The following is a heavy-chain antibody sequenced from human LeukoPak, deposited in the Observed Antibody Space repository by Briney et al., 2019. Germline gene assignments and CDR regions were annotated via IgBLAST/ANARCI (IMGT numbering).Heavy chain of an antibody. V-gene: IGHV4-34*01. CDR3: AGGANIAVAGTPYYYYYYMDV. J-gene: IGHJ6*03. CDR2: INHSGST. D-gene: IGHD6-19*01. Sequence: SETLSLTCAVYGGSFSGYYWSWIRQPPGKGLEWIGEINHSGSTNYNPSLRSRVTISVDTSKNQFSLKLSSVTAADTAVYYCAGGANIAVAGTPYYYYYYMDVWGKGTTVTVSS. CDR1: GGSFSGYY.